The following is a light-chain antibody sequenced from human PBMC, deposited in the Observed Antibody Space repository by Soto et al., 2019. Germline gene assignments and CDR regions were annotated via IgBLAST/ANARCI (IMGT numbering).Light chain of an antibody. V-gene: IGKV3-11*01. CDR3: QQRSNWPWT. J-gene: IGKJ1*01. Sequence: ERLMSQSPATLSVSPGERVTLSCRASQNIHNHMSWFLQKPGQAPRLLIYDASNRATGIPARFSGSGSGTDFTLTISSLEPEDFAVYYCQQRSNWPWTFGQGTKVDIK. CDR2: DAS. CDR1: QNIHNH.